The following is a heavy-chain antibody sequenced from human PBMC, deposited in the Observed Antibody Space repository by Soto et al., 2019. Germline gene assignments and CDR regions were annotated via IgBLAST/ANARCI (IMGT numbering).Heavy chain of an antibody. CDR2: ISAHNGNT. Sequence: QVHLVQSGAEVKKPGASVKVSCKGSGYGFTTYGITWVRQAPGQGLEWMAWISAHNGNTNYAQKLQGRVTVTRDTSPSTAYMELRSLRSDDTAVFYCARARYGDYWGQGALVTVSS. J-gene: IGHJ4*02. CDR1: GYGFTTYG. CDR3: ARARYGDY. D-gene: IGHD1-1*01. V-gene: IGHV1-18*01.